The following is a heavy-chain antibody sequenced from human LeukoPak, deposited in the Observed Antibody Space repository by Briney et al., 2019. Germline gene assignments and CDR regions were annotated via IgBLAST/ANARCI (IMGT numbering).Heavy chain of an antibody. Sequence: GGSLRLSCAAAGFTFSSYGMHWVRQAPGKGLEWVAVISYDGSNKYYADSVKGRFTISRDNSKNTLYLQMNSLRAEDTAVYYCAKEGGRFAFGNWFDPWGQGTLVTVSS. D-gene: IGHD3-10*01. CDR2: ISYDGSNK. J-gene: IGHJ5*02. CDR3: AKEGGRFAFGNWFDP. CDR1: GFTFSSYG. V-gene: IGHV3-30*18.